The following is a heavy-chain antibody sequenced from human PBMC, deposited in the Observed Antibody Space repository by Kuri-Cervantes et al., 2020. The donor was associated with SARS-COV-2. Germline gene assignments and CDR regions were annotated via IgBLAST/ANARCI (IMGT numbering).Heavy chain of an antibody. CDR1: GFTFSTAW. CDR2: INSKTDGGTT. CDR3: TTDSSSTWHVDY. J-gene: IGHJ4*02. V-gene: IGHV3-15*07. D-gene: IGHD6-13*01. Sequence: GGSLRLSCAASGFTFSTAWMNWVRHAPGKRLQWVVCINSKTDGGTTDYSAPLKGRFTISRDDSKNTLYLQMNSLKTEDTALYYCTTDSSSTWHVDYWGQGTLVPVSS.